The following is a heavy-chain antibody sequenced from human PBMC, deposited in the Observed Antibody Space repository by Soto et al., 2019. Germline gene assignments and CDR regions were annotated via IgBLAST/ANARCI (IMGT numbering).Heavy chain of an antibody. J-gene: IGHJ3*02. D-gene: IGHD3-9*01. CDR1: GGSISSGGYY. CDR3: ARTGIDWLNAFDI. CDR2: IYCSGST. Sequence: SETLSLTCTVSGGSISSGGYYWSWIRQHPGKGLEWIGYIYCSGSTYYNPSLKSRVTISVDTSKNQFSLKLSSVTAADTAVYYCARTGIDWLNAFDIWGQGTMVTVSS. V-gene: IGHV4-31*03.